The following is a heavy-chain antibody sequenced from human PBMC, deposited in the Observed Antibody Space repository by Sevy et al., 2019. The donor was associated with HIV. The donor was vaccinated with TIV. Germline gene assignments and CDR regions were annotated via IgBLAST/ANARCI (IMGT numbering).Heavy chain of an antibody. J-gene: IGHJ3*02. D-gene: IGHD5-12*01. Sequence: GGSLRLSCAASGFTFSNAWMSWVRQAPGKGLEWVGRIKSKTDGGTTDYAAPVKGRFTISRDDSKSTLYLQMNSLKTEDTAVYYCTTDPDIVATMDAFDIWGQGTMVTVSS. CDR1: GFTFSNAW. V-gene: IGHV3-15*01. CDR3: TTDPDIVATMDAFDI. CDR2: IKSKTDGGTT.